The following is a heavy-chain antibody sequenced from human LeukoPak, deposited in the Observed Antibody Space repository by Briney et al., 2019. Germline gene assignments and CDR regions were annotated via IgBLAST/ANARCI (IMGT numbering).Heavy chain of an antibody. J-gene: IGHJ3*02. CDR2: IYHSGST. V-gene: IGHV4-30-4*08. CDR3: ARADSVVVPAATSGAFDI. Sequence: SQTLSLTCTVSGGSISSGDYYWSWIHQPPGKGLEWIGYIYHSGSTYYNPSLKSRVTISVDTSKNQFSLKLSSVTAADTAVYYCARADSVVVPAATSGAFDIWGQGTMVTVSS. D-gene: IGHD2-2*01. CDR1: GGSISSGDYY.